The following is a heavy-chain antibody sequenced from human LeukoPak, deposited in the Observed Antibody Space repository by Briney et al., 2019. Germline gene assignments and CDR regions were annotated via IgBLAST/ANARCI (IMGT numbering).Heavy chain of an antibody. CDR2: INHSGST. CDR1: GGSFSGYY. Sequence: SETLSLTCAVYGGSFSGYYWSWIRQPPGKGLEWIGEINHSGSTNYNPSLKSRVTISVDTSKNQFSLKLSSVTAADTAVYYCARDTERYDSSGTNWFDPWGQGTLVTVSS. V-gene: IGHV4-34*01. J-gene: IGHJ5*02. D-gene: IGHD3-22*01. CDR3: ARDTERYDSSGTNWFDP.